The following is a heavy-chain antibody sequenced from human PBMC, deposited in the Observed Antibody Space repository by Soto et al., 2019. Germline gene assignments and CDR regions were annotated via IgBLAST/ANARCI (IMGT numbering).Heavy chain of an antibody. CDR3: ARVKVITIFGVVIENWFDP. CDR1: GGSISSGGYS. CDR2: IYHSGST. V-gene: IGHV4-30-2*01. J-gene: IGHJ5*02. D-gene: IGHD3-3*01. Sequence: PSETLSLTCAVSGGSISSGGYSWSWIRQPPGKGLKWIGYIYHSGSTYYNPSLKSRVTISVDRSKNQFSLKLSSVTAADTAVYYCARVKVITIFGVVIENWFDPWGQGTLVTVSS.